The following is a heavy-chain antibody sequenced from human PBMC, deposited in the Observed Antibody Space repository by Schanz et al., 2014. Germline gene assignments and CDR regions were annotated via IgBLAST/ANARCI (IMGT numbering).Heavy chain of an antibody. Sequence: QVQLVQSGAEVKKPGASVKVSCKASGYSFTTYGLNWVRQAPGQGLEWMGIINPSGGSTSYAQNFQGRLTVTRDTSTSTVNMELSSLRSEDTAVYYCARGGFFDSTSFDSWGQGTLVTVSS. J-gene: IGHJ4*02. V-gene: IGHV1-46*03. CDR3: ARGGFFDSTSFDS. D-gene: IGHD2-2*01. CDR2: INPSGGST. CDR1: GYSFTTYG.